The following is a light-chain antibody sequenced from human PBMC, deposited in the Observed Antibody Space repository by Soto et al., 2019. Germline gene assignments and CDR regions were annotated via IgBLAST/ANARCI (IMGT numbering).Light chain of an antibody. V-gene: IGKV1-39*01. CDR1: ESIARH. J-gene: IGKJ5*01. CDR2: AAS. Sequence: DIQMTQPPSSLSASVGDRVTITCRASESIARHLNWYQQKPGKAPKLLIYAASSLQNGVPSRFRGGSSGTDFTLTISNLQPEDFATYYCQQTYSTLSITFGQGIRLEIK. CDR3: QQTYSTLSIT.